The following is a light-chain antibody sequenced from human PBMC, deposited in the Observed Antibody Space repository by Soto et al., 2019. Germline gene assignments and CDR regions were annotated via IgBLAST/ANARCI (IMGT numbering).Light chain of an antibody. CDR1: QSVSTY. V-gene: IGKV1-39*01. J-gene: IGKJ4*01. CDR3: QEGSTLLT. CDR2: GAS. Sequence: DIQMTQSPSSLSTPVGDRVTITCRTSQSVSTYLNWYQQRPGKAPKLLIYGASSLQSGVPSRFSGSGSGTHFTLTISSLQPEDFATYYCQEGSTLLTFGGGTKVDIK.